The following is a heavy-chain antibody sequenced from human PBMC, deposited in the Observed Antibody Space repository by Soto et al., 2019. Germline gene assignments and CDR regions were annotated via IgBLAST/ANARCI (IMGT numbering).Heavy chain of an antibody. J-gene: IGHJ5*02. V-gene: IGHV3-15*07. CDR1: GFIFTNAW. D-gene: IGHD7-27*01. CDR3: ATLTDTAVP. Sequence: GGSLRLSCAASGFIFTNAWMSWVRQAPGKGLEWVGRIKSESDGGTPDYAAPVKGRFTISRDDSKNTLYLQMNSLKTEDTAVYYCATLTDTAVPWGQGTLVTVSS. CDR2: IKSESDGGTP.